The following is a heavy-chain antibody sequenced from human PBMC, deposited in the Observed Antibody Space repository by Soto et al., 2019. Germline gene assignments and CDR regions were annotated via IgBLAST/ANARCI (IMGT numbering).Heavy chain of an antibody. J-gene: IGHJ4*02. Sequence: SETLSLTCAVSGGSISSNHGWSWVRQPPGKGLEWIGEIYHSGSTNYNPSLKSRVTLSVDKSKNQFSLNLSSVTAADTAVYYCARGGYWTFDYWGQGTLVTVSS. D-gene: IGHD6-25*01. V-gene: IGHV4-4*02. CDR1: GGSISSNHG. CDR2: IYHSGST. CDR3: ARGGYWTFDY.